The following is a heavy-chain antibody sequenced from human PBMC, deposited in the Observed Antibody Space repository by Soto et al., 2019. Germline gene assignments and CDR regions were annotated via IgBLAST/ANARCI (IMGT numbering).Heavy chain of an antibody. D-gene: IGHD3-10*01. CDR3: AREVYGSGRYGAFDI. CDR2: IYYSGST. CDR1: GGSVSSYY. J-gene: IGHJ3*02. V-gene: IGHV4-59*02. Sequence: SETLSLTCAVYGGSVSSYYWSWIRQPPGKGLEWIGYIYYSGSTNYNPSLKSRVTISVDTSKNQFSLKLSSVTAADTAFCCCAREVYGSGRYGAFDIWGQGTMGTVSS.